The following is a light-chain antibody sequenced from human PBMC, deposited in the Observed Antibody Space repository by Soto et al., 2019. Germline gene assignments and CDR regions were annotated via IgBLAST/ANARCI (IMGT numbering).Light chain of an antibody. V-gene: IGLV2-14*01. CDR2: EVS. Sequence: QSALTQPASVSGSPGQSITISCTGTSSDIGGYKYVSWHQQHPGKAPKLMIFEVSNRPSGVSNRFSGSKSGNTASLTISGLQADDEADYYCSSYTSSGTLVVFGGGTQLTVL. CDR1: SSDIGGYKY. CDR3: SSYTSSGTLVV. J-gene: IGLJ2*01.